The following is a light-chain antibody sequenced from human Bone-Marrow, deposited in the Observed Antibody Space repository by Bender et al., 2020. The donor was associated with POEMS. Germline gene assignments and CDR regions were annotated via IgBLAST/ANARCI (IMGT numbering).Light chain of an antibody. CDR2: QDT. Sequence: SYELTQSPSVSVSPGQTASITCSGDKLGDKYACWYQQKPGQSPVMVIYQDTKRPSGIPERFSGSKSGNTATLTISGTQAKDEADYYCRAWDTTTYVFGTATKVTVI. V-gene: IGLV3-1*01. CDR1: KLGDKY. J-gene: IGLJ1*01. CDR3: RAWDTTTYV.